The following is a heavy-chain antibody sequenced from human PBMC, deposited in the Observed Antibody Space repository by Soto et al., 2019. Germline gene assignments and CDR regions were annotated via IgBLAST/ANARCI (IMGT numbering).Heavy chain of an antibody. CDR1: GYTFTSYG. Sequence: GASVKVSCKASGYTFTSYGISWVRQAPGQGLEWMGWISAYNGNTNYAQKLQGRVTMTTDTSTSTAYMELRSLRSDDTAVYYCARDEAHYYGSGSYRSYFDYWGQGTQVTVSS. CDR2: ISAYNGNT. J-gene: IGHJ4*02. V-gene: IGHV1-18*01. CDR3: ARDEAHYYGSGSYRSYFDY. D-gene: IGHD3-10*01.